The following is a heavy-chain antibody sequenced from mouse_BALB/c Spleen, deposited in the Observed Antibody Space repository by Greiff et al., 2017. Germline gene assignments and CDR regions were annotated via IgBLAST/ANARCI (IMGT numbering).Heavy chain of an antibody. D-gene: IGHD2-1*01. CDR3: TRLGGYYGNGFYAMDY. CDR1: GYTFTSYW. Sequence: VHVKQSGTVLARPGASVKMSCKASGYTFTSYWMHWVKQRPGQGLEWIGAIYPGNSDTSYNQKFKGKAKLTAVTSTSTAYMELSSLTNEDSAVYYWTRLGGYYGNGFYAMDYWGQGTSVTVSS. J-gene: IGHJ4*01. V-gene: IGHV1-5*01. CDR2: IYPGNSDT.